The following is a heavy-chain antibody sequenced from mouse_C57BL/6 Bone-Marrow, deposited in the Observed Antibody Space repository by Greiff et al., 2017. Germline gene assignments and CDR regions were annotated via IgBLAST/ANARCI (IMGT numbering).Heavy chain of an antibody. CDR3: TRTPITTVVATDWYFDV. CDR2: IDPETGGT. D-gene: IGHD1-1*01. Sequence: VQLQESGAELVRPGASVTLSCKASGYTFTDYEMHWVKQTPVHGLEWIGAIDPETGGTAYNQKFKGKAILTADKSSSTAYMKLRSLTSEDSAVYYCTRTPITTVVATDWYFDVWGTGTTVTVSS. V-gene: IGHV1-15*01. J-gene: IGHJ1*03. CDR1: GYTFTDYE.